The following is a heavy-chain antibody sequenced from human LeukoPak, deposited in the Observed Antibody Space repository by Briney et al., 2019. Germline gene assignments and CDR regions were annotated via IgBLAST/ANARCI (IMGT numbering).Heavy chain of an antibody. CDR3: VRGFSGSYSYYYMDV. V-gene: IGHV4-39*07. D-gene: IGHD1-26*01. Sequence: PSETLSLTCIISDDSISSSTYYWGWIRQPPGKGLEWIGTLYYSGKTYYNPSLKSRVTISIDTSKNQFSLKLSSVTAADTAVYYCVRGFSGSYSYYYMDVWGKGTTVTVSS. CDR1: DDSISSSTYY. CDR2: LYYSGKT. J-gene: IGHJ6*03.